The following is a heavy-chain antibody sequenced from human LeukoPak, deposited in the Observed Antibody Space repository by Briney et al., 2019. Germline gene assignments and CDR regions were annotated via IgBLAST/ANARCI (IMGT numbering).Heavy chain of an antibody. D-gene: IGHD2-15*01. CDR1: GFTVSSIH. Sequence: GGSLRLSCAASGFTVSSIHMSWVRQAPGEGLEWVSAIYSGGNTYYADSVKGRFTISRDNSKNTLYLQMNNLRAEDTAVYYCARDLGRDSFDIWGQGTKVTVSS. V-gene: IGHV3-53*01. J-gene: IGHJ3*02. CDR2: IYSGGNT. CDR3: ARDLGRDSFDI.